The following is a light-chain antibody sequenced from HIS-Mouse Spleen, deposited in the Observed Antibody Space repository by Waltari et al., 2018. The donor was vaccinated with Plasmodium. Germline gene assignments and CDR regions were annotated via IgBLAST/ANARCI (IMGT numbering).Light chain of an antibody. V-gene: IGLV3-10*01. CDR1: ALPKKY. Sequence: SYELTQPPSVSVSPGQTARIPCSGAALPKKYAYWYQQNSGQAPVLVIYEDSKRPSGIPERFSGSSSGTMATLTISGAQVEDEADYYCYSTDSSGNHRVFGGGTKLTVL. CDR2: EDS. J-gene: IGLJ3*02. CDR3: YSTDSSGNHRV.